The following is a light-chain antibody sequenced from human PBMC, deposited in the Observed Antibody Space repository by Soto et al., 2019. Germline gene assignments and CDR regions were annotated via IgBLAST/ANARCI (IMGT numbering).Light chain of an antibody. Sequence: EIVLTQSPATLSLSPGERASLSCRASQSVSDYLAWYQQKPGQAPRLLIYYASNRATGIPARFSGSGSGTEFTLTISSLQSEDFAVYYCHQYNNWPPITFGQGTRLEIK. V-gene: IGKV3-11*01. CDR3: HQYNNWPPIT. CDR2: YAS. CDR1: QSVSDY. J-gene: IGKJ5*01.